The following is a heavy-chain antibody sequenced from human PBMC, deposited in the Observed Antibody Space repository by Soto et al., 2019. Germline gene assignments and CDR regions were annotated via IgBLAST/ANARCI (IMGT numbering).Heavy chain of an antibody. CDR1: GFTFSNYA. J-gene: IGHJ4*02. CDR3: APQWEGGTSTWVFEF. CDR2: ISYDGSNK. D-gene: IGHD6-13*01. V-gene: IGHV3-30-3*01. Sequence: QVQLVESGGGVVQPGRSLRLSCAASGFTFSNYAIHWVRQAPGKGLEWVAVISYDGSNKYYADYVKGRFTISRDNSKNTLYLQMNSLRAEDTAVYYCAPQWEGGTSTWVFEFWGQGTLVTVSS.